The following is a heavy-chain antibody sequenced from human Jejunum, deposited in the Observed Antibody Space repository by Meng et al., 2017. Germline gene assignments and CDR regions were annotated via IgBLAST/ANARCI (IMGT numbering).Heavy chain of an antibody. V-gene: IGHV4-4*02. J-gene: IGHJ4*02. CDR1: GGYINKEHW. D-gene: IGHD2-2*01. CDR3: VRGEFAMLARFDF. CDR2: IYNGGNT. Sequence: QVQLQESGPGLVKPSGTLSLTCAVSGGYINKEHWWSWVRQSPERGLEWIGEIYNGGNTNYNPSLNRRVTMSVDESTNQMSLKLTSVTAADTAVYYCVRGEFAMLARFDFWGQGILVTVSS.